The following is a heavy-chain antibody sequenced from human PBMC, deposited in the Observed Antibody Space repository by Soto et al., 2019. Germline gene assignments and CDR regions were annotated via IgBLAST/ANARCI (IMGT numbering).Heavy chain of an antibody. J-gene: IGHJ6*02. V-gene: IGHV3-23*01. CDR3: AKRISVRFGETLYSMVV. D-gene: IGHD3-10*01. Sequence: GGYLRLSCAASGFTFSSYAMSWVRQAPGKGLEWVSAISGSGGSTYYADSVKGRFTISRDNSKNTLYLQMNSLRAEDTAVYYCAKRISVRFGETLYSMVVRDPATTVTVFS. CDR2: ISGSGGST. CDR1: GFTFSSYA.